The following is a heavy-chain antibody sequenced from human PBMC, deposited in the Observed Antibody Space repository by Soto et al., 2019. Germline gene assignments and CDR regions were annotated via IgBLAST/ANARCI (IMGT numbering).Heavy chain of an antibody. V-gene: IGHV1-8*01. CDR2: MNPNSGNT. Sequence: ASVKVSCKASGYTFTSYDINWVRQATGQGLEWMGWMNPNSGNTGYAQKFQGRVTMTRNTSISTAYMELSSLRSEDTAVYYCARGNGGYDFWSGYYHFDYWGQGTMVTVSS. CDR1: GYTFTSYD. J-gene: IGHJ4*02. CDR3: ARGNGGYDFWSGYYHFDY. D-gene: IGHD3-3*01.